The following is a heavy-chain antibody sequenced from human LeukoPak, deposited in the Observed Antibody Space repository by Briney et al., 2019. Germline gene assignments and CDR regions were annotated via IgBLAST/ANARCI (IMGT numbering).Heavy chain of an antibody. Sequence: PGGSLRLSCAASGFTFSSYAMSWVRQAPGKGLEWVSAISGSGGSTYYAYSVKGRITISRDNTKNTLYQQMNSMRAEDTAVYYCAKDDSGTAAILDYWGQGTLVTVSS. CDR2: ISGSGGST. D-gene: IGHD2-2*01. J-gene: IGHJ4*02. V-gene: IGHV3-23*01. CDR3: AKDDSGTAAILDY. CDR1: GFTFSSYA.